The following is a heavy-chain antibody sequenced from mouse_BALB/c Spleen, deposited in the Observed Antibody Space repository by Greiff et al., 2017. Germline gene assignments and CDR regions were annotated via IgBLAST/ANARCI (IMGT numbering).Heavy chain of an antibody. V-gene: IGHV5-6-4*01. J-gene: IGHJ3*01. CDR3: TTNEGSLAY. CDR2: ISSGGSYT. CDR1: GFTFSSYT. Sequence: EVKLVESGGGLVKPGGSLKLSCAASGFTFSSYTMSWVRQTPEKRLEWVATISSGGSYTYYPDSVKGRFTISRDNAKNTLYLQMSSLKSEDTAMYYCTTNEGSLAYWGQGTLVTVSA. D-gene: IGHD3-3*01.